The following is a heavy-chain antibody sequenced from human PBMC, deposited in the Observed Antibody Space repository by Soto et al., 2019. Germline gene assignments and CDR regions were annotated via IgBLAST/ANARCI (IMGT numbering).Heavy chain of an antibody. D-gene: IGHD3-9*01. CDR1: GFTFSSYA. Sequence: QVQLVESGGGVVQPGRSLRLSCAASGFTFSSYAMHWVRQAPGKGLEWVAVISYDGSNKYYADSVKGRFTISRDNSKNTLYLQMNSLRAEDTAVYYCARDSEGGLVISPYYFHYWGQGTLVTVSS. CDR2: ISYDGSNK. V-gene: IGHV3-30-3*01. CDR3: ARDSEGGLVISPYYFHY. J-gene: IGHJ4*02.